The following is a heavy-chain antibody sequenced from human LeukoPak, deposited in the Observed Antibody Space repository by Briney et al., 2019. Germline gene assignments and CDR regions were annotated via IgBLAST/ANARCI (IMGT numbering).Heavy chain of an antibody. CDR3: ARSGYYYDSSAYYSDY. Sequence: PSETLSLTCTVSGDSISNYYWSWIRQPAGKGLEWIGRIYTSGSTNYNPSLKSRVTMSVDTSKNQFSLKLSSVTAADTAVYYCARSGYYYDSSAYYSDYWGQGILVTVSS. CDR2: IYTSGST. J-gene: IGHJ4*02. V-gene: IGHV4-4*07. D-gene: IGHD3-22*01. CDR1: GDSISNYY.